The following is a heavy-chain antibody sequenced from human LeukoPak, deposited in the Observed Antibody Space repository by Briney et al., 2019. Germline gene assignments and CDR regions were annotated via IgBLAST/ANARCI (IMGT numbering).Heavy chain of an antibody. V-gene: IGHV3-23*01. CDR1: GFTFSNYA. Sequence: GGSLRLSCAASGFTFSNYALSWVRQAPGRGLEWVSLISWSSLTTEYADSVKGRFTVSRDNSKNTLSLQMNSLNADDTAVYYCAKGENYYGSGRPYYFDYWGQGTLVTVSS. CDR3: AKGENYYGSGRPYYFDY. D-gene: IGHD3-10*01. J-gene: IGHJ4*02. CDR2: ISWSSLTT.